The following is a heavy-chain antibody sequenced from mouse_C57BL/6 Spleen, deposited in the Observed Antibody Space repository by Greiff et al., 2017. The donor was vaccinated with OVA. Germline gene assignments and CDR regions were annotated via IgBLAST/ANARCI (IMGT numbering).Heavy chain of an antibody. Sequence: VQVVESGAELVKPGASVKMSCKASGYTFTTYPIEWMKQNHGQSLEWIGNFYPYNDDTKYNEKFKGKATLTVEKSSSTVYLELSRLTSDDSAVDFCAWMGDYDHYFDYWGQGTTLTVSS. CDR2: FYPYNDDT. V-gene: IGHV1-47*01. J-gene: IGHJ2*01. CDR3: AWMGDYDHYFDY. D-gene: IGHD2-4*01. CDR1: GYTFTTYP.